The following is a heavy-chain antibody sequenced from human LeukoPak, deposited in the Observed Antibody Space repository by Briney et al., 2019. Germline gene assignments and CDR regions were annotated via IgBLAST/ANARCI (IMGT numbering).Heavy chain of an antibody. CDR2: ISYDGSNK. J-gene: IGHJ6*03. CDR1: GFTFSSYA. D-gene: IGHD6-13*01. V-gene: IGHV3-30-3*01. CDR3: ARDAVAAAGGGDDYYYYMDV. Sequence: GGSLRLSCAASGFTFSSYAMHWVRQAPGKGLEWLAVISYDGSNKYYADSVKGRFTISRDNSENTLYLQMNSLRAEDTAVYYCARDAVAAAGGGDDYYYYMDVWGKGTTVTVSS.